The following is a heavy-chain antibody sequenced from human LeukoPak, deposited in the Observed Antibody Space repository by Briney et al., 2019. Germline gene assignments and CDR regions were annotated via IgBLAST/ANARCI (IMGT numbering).Heavy chain of an antibody. D-gene: IGHD6-13*01. CDR2: IYYSGST. J-gene: IGHJ3*02. V-gene: IGHV4-30-4*08. CDR3: ARVGYPPSAFDI. CDR1: GGSISSYY. Sequence: TLSLTCTVSGGSISSYYWSWIRQPPGKGLEWIGYIYYSGSTYYNPSLKSRVTISVDTSKNQFSLKLSSVTAADTAVYYCARVGYPPSAFDIWGQGTMVTVSS.